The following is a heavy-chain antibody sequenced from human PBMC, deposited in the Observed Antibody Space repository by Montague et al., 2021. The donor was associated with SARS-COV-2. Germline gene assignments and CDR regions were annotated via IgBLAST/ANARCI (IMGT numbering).Heavy chain of an antibody. D-gene: IGHD2-21*01. CDR1: GGSINSFY. CDR2: IYHSGTT. V-gene: IGHV4-59*01. CDR3: ARPSMVSRNYYYYGIDV. J-gene: IGHJ6*02. Sequence: SQTLSLTCIVSGGSINSFYWSWIRQPPGKGLEWIGDIYHSGTTHYSSSLKIRVAISLDTSKNKFHLTLNSVTAADTAVYYCARPSMVSRNYYYYGIDVWGQGTPVTVSS.